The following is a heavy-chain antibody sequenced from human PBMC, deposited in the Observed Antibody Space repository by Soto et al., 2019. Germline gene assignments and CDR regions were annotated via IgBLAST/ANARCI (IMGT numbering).Heavy chain of an antibody. V-gene: IGHV3-30*18. D-gene: IGHD3-10*01. J-gene: IGHJ4*02. CDR1: GFTFSSYG. CDR2: ISYDGSNK. CDR3: AKGIYGSGSYFDY. Sequence: QVPLVESGGGVVQPGRSLRLSCAASGFTFSSYGMHWVRQAPGKGLEWVAVISYDGSNKYYADSVKGRFTISRDNSKNTLYLQMNSLRAEDTAVYYCAKGIYGSGSYFDYWGQGTLVTVSS.